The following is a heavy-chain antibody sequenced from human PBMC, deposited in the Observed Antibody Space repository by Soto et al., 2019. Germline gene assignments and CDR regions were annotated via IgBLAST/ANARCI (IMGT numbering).Heavy chain of an antibody. CDR3: ASEFCHLRCPLDY. V-gene: IGHV3-23*01. CDR2: ISGSDTNT. Sequence: GGSLRLSCAASGFTFSNYAMSWVRRAPGKGLEWVSTISGSDTNTYYADSVKGRFTISRDSSKNTLYLQMNSLRVDDTAVYYCASEFCHLRCPLDYWRKGTQVTVAS. J-gene: IGHJ4*02. D-gene: IGHD3-3*01. CDR1: GFTFSNYA.